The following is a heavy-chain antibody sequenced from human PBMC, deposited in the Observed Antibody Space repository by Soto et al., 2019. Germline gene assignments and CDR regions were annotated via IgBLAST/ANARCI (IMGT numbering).Heavy chain of an antibody. CDR1: GFTFSSYA. Sequence: EVQLLESGGGLVPPGGSLRLSCAASGFTFSSYAMSWVRQAPGEGLEWLAGITFRGDNTYYADSVKGQFTLSRDNSRNRLDLQMNSLKVEDTALYYCAKLGTMGVFDNWGQGTLLTVSS. J-gene: IGHJ4*02. CDR3: AKLGTMGVFDN. V-gene: IGHV3-23*01. D-gene: IGHD1-1*01. CDR2: ITFRGDNT.